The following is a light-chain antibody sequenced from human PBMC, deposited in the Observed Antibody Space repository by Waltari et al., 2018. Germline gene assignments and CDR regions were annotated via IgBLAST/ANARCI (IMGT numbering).Light chain of an antibody. CDR1: QSVSTNY. CDR2: DAP. CDR3: HQYATAPYT. Sequence: EIVLTQSPCTLSLSPGEAATLSCRASQSVSTNYLAWYQQKPGQAHRLLIYDAPSRATGISDRFTASGSGTDFTLSISRLEPEDFAVYYCHQYATAPYTFGQGTNLEIK. V-gene: IGKV3-20*01. J-gene: IGKJ2*01.